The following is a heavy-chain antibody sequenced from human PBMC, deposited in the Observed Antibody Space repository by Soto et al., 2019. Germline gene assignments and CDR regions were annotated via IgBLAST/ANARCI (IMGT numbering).Heavy chain of an antibody. J-gene: IGHJ4*02. V-gene: IGHV4-34*01. CDR2: INHSGST. Sequence: QVQLQQWGAGLLKPSETLSLTCAVYGGSFSGYYWSWIRQPPGKGLEWIGEINHSGSTNYNPSLKRRVTISVDTSKNQFSLKLSSVTAADTAVYYCARGRSQWLVSYYFDYWGQGTLVTVSS. D-gene: IGHD6-19*01. CDR3: ARGRSQWLVSYYFDY. CDR1: GGSFSGYY.